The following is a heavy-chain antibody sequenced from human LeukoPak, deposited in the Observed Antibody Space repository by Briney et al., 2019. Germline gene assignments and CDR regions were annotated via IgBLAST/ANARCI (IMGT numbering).Heavy chain of an antibody. CDR2: INHSGST. J-gene: IGHJ6*02. CDR1: GGSFSGYY. V-gene: IGHV4-34*01. D-gene: IGHD3-10*01. Sequence: PSETLSLTCAVYGGSFSGYYWSWIRQPPGKGLEWIGEINHSGSTNYNPSLKSRVTISVDTSKNQFSLKLSSVTAADTAVYSCARVAAWFGELTYGMDVWGQGTTVTVSS. CDR3: ARVAAWFGELTYGMDV.